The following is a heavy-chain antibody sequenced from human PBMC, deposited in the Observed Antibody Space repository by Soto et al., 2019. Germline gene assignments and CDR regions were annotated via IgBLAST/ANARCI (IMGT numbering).Heavy chain of an antibody. V-gene: IGHV3-23*01. CDR1: GFTFSSYA. Sequence: EVQLLESGGGLVQPGGSLRLSWAASGFTFSSYAMSWVRQAPGKGLALVSAISGSGGGTYYADSVKGRFTISSDNSKKTLYLQRHSLRAEDTAVYYCAGIGYCSGGSSCHGRYAFDIWGQGTMVTVSS. D-gene: IGHD2-15*01. J-gene: IGHJ3*02. CDR3: AGIGYCSGGSSCHGRYAFDI. CDR2: ISGSGGGT.